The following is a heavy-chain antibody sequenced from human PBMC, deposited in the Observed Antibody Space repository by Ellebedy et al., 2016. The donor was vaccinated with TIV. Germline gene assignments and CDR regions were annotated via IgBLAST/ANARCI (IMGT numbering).Heavy chain of an antibody. CDR2: IIPIFGTA. J-gene: IGHJ4*02. Sequence: AASVKVSCKASGGTFSSYAISWARQAPGQGLEWMGGIIPIFGTANYAQKFQGRVTITADESTSTAYMELSSLRSEDTAVYYCARGGQYYDILTGYYSYWGQGTLVTVSS. D-gene: IGHD3-9*01. CDR1: GGTFSSYA. V-gene: IGHV1-69*13. CDR3: ARGGQYYDILTGYYSY.